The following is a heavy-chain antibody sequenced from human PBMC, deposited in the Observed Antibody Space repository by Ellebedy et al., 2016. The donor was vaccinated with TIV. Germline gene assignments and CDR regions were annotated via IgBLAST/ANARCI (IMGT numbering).Heavy chain of an antibody. CDR2: ISTYSGNT. J-gene: IGHJ6*02. CDR1: GYTFTSDG. CDR3: ARESSSTPPLMVKYGMDV. V-gene: IGHV1-18*04. Sequence: ASVKVSCKASGYTFTSDGISWVRQAPGQGLEWMGWISTYSGNTNYAQKFQGRVTMTTDTSTSTAYMELRSLRSDDTAVYYCARESSSTPPLMVKYGMDVWGQGTTVTVSS. D-gene: IGHD5-18*01.